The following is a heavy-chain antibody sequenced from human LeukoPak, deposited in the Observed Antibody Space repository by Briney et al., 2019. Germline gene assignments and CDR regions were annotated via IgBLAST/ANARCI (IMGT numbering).Heavy chain of an antibody. CDR1: GFSFSSHG. Sequence: PGRSLRLSCAASGFSFSSHGMHWVRQAPGKGLERLAVIGRDGVRDRYADSVRGRLTISRDNSKNMLFMKLNSLRVEDTAMYYCARDDTLPDNALDAWGHGTMVTVSS. CDR2: IGRDGVRD. D-gene: IGHD1-14*01. J-gene: IGHJ3*01. CDR3: ARDDTLPDNALDA. V-gene: IGHV3-33*01.